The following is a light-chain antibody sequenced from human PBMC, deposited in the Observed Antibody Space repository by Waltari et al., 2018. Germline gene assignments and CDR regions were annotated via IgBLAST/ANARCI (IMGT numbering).Light chain of an antibody. V-gene: IGLV1-40*01. CDR1: SSTIGAGHD. CDR3: QSYDSSLSVVV. Sequence: QSVLTQPPSVSGAPGQRVTIPCTGSSSTIGAGHDVHWYQQLPGTAPKLLIYGNSNRPSGVPDRFSGSKSGTSASLAITGLQAEDEADYYCQSYDSSLSVVVFGGGTKLTVL. CDR2: GNS. J-gene: IGLJ2*01.